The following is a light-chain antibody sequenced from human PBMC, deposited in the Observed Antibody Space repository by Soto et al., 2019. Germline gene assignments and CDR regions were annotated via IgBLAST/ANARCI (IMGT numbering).Light chain of an antibody. CDR3: QQYNSYPWT. J-gene: IGKJ1*01. CDR2: DAS. V-gene: IGKV3-20*01. CDR1: QTVRNNY. Sequence: EIVMTQSPATLSLSPGERATLSCRASQTVRNNYLAWYQQKPGQAPRLLIYDASSRATGIPDRFSGGGSGTDFTLTISRLEPDDFATYYCQQYNSYPWTFGQGTKVDIK.